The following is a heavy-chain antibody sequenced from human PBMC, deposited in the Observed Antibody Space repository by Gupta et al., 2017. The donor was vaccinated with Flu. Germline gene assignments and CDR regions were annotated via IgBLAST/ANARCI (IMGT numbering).Heavy chain of an antibody. D-gene: IGHD2-15*01. CDR1: GHTPSEMS. Sequence: HVQLVQSGAEVRKPGASVKVSCRVSGHTPSEMSIHWVRKCPGKGLEWMGRFDRENDDTVHPQTFQGRVTMTEDKSTGTIYMELTGLRIEDTAIYYCTMEPARGGHKFDKWGQGTLVTVSS. V-gene: IGHV1-24*01. CDR2: FDRENDDT. J-gene: IGHJ4*02. CDR3: TMEPARGGHKFDK.